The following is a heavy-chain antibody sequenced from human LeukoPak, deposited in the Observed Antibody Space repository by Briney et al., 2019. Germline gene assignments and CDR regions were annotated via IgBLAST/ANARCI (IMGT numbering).Heavy chain of an antibody. J-gene: IGHJ5*02. V-gene: IGHV4-34*01. D-gene: IGHD3-3*01. Sequence: PSETLSLTCAVCGGSFSGYYWSWIRQPPGKGLEWIGEINHSGSTNYNPSLKSRVTISVDTSKNQFSLKLSSVTAADTAVYYCARVFTYYDFWSGYYHHWFDPWGQGTLVTVSS. CDR2: INHSGST. CDR3: ARVFTYYDFWSGYYHHWFDP. CDR1: GGSFSGYY.